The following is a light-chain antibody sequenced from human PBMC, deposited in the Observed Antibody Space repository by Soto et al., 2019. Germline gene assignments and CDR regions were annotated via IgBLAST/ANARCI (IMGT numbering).Light chain of an antibody. Sequence: EIVLTQSPGTLSLSPGERATLSCRASQSVSSSYLAWFQQKPGQAPRLLIYDASKRATGIPARFSGSGSGTDFTLTIDRLEPEDFAVYYCQDYGSSPFTFGPGTKVDI. J-gene: IGKJ3*01. CDR3: QDYGSSPFT. CDR1: QSVSSSY. CDR2: DAS. V-gene: IGKV3-20*01.